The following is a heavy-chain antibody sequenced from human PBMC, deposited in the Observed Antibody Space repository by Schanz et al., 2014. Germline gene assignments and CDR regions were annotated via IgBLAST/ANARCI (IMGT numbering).Heavy chain of an antibody. Sequence: QVHLVESGGGVVQPGGSLRLSCAASGFIFRTYGMHWVRQAPGKGLEWVAFIHYDGTYKYYADSVKGRFTISRDNSENTLYLQMISLRAEDTAVYYCARAADNWNSFYYGLDVWGRGTTVTVSS. CDR3: ARAADNWNSFYYGLDV. D-gene: IGHD1-20*01. CDR2: IHYDGTYK. V-gene: IGHV3-30*02. CDR1: GFIFRTYG. J-gene: IGHJ6*02.